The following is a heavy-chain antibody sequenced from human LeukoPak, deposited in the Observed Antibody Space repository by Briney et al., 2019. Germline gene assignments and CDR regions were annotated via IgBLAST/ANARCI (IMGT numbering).Heavy chain of an antibody. CDR2: ISGSGGST. J-gene: IGHJ5*02. Sequence: RGSLRLSCAASGFTFSSYAMSWVRQAPGKGLEWVSAISGSGGSTYYADSVKGRFTISRDNSKNTLYLQMNSLRAEDTAVYYCAKEVLGYSSGWYGTNWFDPWGQGALVTVSS. CDR3: AKEVLGYSSGWYGTNWFDP. CDR1: GFTFSSYA. V-gene: IGHV3-23*01. D-gene: IGHD6-19*01.